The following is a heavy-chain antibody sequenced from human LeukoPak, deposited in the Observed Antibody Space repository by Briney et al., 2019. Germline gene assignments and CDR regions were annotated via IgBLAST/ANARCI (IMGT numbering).Heavy chain of an antibody. V-gene: IGHV3-20*04. J-gene: IGHJ4*02. CDR2: INWNGGST. D-gene: IGHD3-3*01. CDR1: GFTLDDYG. Sequence: GGSLRLSXAASGFTLDDYGMSWVRQAPGKGLEWVSGINWNGGSTGYADSVKGRFTISRDNAKNSLYLQMNSLRAEDTALYYCARSGGFGVVTYYFDYWGQGTLVTVSS. CDR3: ARSGGFGVVTYYFDY.